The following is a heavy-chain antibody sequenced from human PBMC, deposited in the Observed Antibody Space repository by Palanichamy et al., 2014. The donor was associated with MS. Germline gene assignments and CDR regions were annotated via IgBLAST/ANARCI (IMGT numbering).Heavy chain of an antibody. J-gene: IGHJ3*02. D-gene: IGHD2-8*01. CDR1: GYSFTTYG. CDR3: ARDWECTHGGCYDVFDI. Sequence: QVQLVQSGTEVQKPGASVKVSCKSFGYSFTTYGVSWVRQAPGQGLEWMGWISTSTGKANYVQKLLGRVTLTTDTSTSTVYMEVRSLRSDDTAVYYCARDWECTHGGCYDVFDIWGQGTMVIVSS. CDR2: ISTSTGKA. V-gene: IGHV1-18*01.